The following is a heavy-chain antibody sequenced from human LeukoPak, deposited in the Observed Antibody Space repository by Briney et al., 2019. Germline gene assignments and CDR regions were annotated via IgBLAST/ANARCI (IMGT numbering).Heavy chain of an antibody. CDR3: AKFMGALDS. CDR2: IRSSGINT. CDR1: GFTISNYD. V-gene: IGHV3-23*01. Sequence: GGSLRLSCAASGFTISNYDMSWVRQVPGKGLEWVSVIRSSGINTYYADSVKGRFTISRDNSKNTLFLQMISLRAEDTAVYYCAKFMGALDSWGQGTLVTVSS. D-gene: IGHD1-26*01. J-gene: IGHJ4*02.